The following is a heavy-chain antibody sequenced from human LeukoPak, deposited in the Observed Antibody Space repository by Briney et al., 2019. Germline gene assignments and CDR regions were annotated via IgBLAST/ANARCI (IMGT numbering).Heavy chain of an antibody. CDR3: ARGGGHHYYGMDV. CDR1: GFTFSSYA. V-gene: IGHV3-30-3*01. J-gene: IGHJ6*01. D-gene: IGHD2-15*01. Sequence: PGRSLRLSCAASGFTFSSYAMHWVRQAPGKGLEWVEVISYDGSNKYHADSVKGRFTLSRDNSKHTLYLQMNSLRAEETAVYYCARGGGHHYYGMDVWGQGPTVTVSS. CDR2: ISYDGSNK.